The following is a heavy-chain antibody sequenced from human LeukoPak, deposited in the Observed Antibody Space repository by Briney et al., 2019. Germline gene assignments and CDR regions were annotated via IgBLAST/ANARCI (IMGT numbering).Heavy chain of an antibody. D-gene: IGHD2-2*01. CDR2: IYYSGST. J-gene: IGHJ4*02. CDR1: GDSLNSYY. V-gene: IGHV4-59*01. CDR3: ARDLRGSSCYDY. Sequence: NASETLSLTCTVSGDSLNSYYWSWIRQPPGKGLEWIGFIYYSGSTNYNPSLKSRVTISVDTSKNQFSLKLSSVTAADTAVYCCARDLRGSSCYDYWGQGTLVTVSS.